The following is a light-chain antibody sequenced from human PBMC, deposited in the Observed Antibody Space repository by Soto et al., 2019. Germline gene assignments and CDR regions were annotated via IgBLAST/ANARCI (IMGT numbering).Light chain of an antibody. CDR1: QSVHTF. Sequence: EIVLPQSPDTLSLSPGEGASLSCRASQSVHTFLAWYQQKPGQAPRLLIYGASTRATGVPARFSGSGSGTDFTLTISSLEPEDFAVYYCHQRSNWPPDTFGQGTRLEIK. V-gene: IGKV3-11*01. CDR3: HQRSNWPPDT. J-gene: IGKJ5*01. CDR2: GAS.